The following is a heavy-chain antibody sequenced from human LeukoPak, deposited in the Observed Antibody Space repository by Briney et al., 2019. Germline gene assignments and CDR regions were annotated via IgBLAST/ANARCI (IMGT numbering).Heavy chain of an antibody. Sequence: GASVKVSCKASGYTFTDYFMQWVRQAPGQRLEWMGWINPNSGGTSYAQKFQGRVTMTRDTSISTAYMELSRLRSDDTAVYYYARPISGPLSFWAFDIWGQGTMVTVSS. CDR3: ARPISGPLSFWAFDI. CDR2: INPNSGGT. J-gene: IGHJ3*02. D-gene: IGHD1-14*01. V-gene: IGHV1-2*02. CDR1: GYTFTDYF.